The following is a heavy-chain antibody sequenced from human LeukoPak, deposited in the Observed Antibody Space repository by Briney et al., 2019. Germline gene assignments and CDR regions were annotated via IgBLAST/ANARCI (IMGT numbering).Heavy chain of an antibody. V-gene: IGHV1-18*01. CDR2: ISAYNGNT. CDR1: GYTFTSYG. Sequence: ASVKVSCKASGYTFTSYGISWVRQAPGQGLEWMGWISAYNGNTNYAQKLQGRVTMTTDTSTSTAYMGLRSLRSDDTAVYYCARDRVLLWFGEFSFGDWFDPWGQGTLVTVSS. D-gene: IGHD3-10*01. J-gene: IGHJ5*02. CDR3: ARDRVLLWFGEFSFGDWFDP.